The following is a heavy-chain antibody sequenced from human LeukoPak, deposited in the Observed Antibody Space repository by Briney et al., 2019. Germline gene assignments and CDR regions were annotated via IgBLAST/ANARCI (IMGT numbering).Heavy chain of an antibody. CDR1: GGSISTYY. CDR3: VRGDYSSGWHLDY. Sequence: PSETLSLTCSVSGGSISTYYWNWIRQPPGKGLEWIGYIYYSGSTSYNPSLKSRVTISVDTSKNQFSLKLSSVTAADTAVYYCVRGDYSSGWHLDYGGQGTLVTVSS. D-gene: IGHD6-19*01. V-gene: IGHV4-59*01. J-gene: IGHJ4*02. CDR2: IYYSGST.